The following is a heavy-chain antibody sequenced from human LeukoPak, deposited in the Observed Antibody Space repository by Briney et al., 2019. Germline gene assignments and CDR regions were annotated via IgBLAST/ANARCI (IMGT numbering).Heavy chain of an antibody. CDR2: IYYSGST. Sequence: PPETLSLTCTVSGGSISSYYWSWIRQPPGKGLEWIGYIYYSGSTNYNPSLKSRVTISVDTSKNQFSLKLSSVTAADTAVYYCARLSGWFDYWGQGTLVTVSS. J-gene: IGHJ4*02. CDR3: ARLSGWFDY. D-gene: IGHD6-19*01. CDR1: GGSISSYY. V-gene: IGHV4-59*01.